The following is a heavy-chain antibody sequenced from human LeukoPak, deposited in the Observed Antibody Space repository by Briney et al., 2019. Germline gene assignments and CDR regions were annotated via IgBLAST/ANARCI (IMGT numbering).Heavy chain of an antibody. CDR1: GFTFSDYY. CDR2: ISISGTTI. CDR3: ARAYDFRSGYYYGDY. D-gene: IGHD3-3*01. Sequence: GGSLRLSCAASGFTFSDYYMGWIRQAPGKGLEWVSYISISGTTIYYADSAKGRFTISRDNAKNSLFLQMNSLRAEDTAVYYCARAYDFRSGYYYGDYWGQGTLVTVSS. V-gene: IGHV3-11*01. J-gene: IGHJ4*02.